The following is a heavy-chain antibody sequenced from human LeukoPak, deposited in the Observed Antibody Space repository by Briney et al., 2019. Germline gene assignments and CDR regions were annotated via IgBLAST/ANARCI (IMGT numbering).Heavy chain of an antibody. CDR2: ISSSSSYI. J-gene: IGHJ4*02. Sequence: KPGRSLRLSCAASGFTFSSYSMNWVRQAPGKGLEWVSSISSSSSYIYYADSVKGRFTISRDNAKNSLYLQMNSLRAEDTAVYYCARDIPRRGYFDYWGQGTLVTVSS. CDR3: ARDIPRRGYFDY. D-gene: IGHD2-21*01. CDR1: GFTFSSYS. V-gene: IGHV3-21*01.